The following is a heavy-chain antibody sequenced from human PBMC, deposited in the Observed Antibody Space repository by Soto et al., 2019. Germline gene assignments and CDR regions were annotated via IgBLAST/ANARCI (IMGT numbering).Heavy chain of an antibody. D-gene: IGHD2-2*01. CDR3: AKNQPSWATRAALAY. CDR2: IDTSGGTT. CDR1: GFIFSSYG. J-gene: IGHJ4*02. V-gene: IGHV3-23*01. Sequence: PGGSLRLSCAASGFIFSSYGMSWVRQAPGKGLEWVSGIDTSGGTTFYPDSVEGRFTVSRDNSKNTLYLQMNNLRAEDTAIYYCAKNQPSWATRAALAYWGQGTLVTVSS.